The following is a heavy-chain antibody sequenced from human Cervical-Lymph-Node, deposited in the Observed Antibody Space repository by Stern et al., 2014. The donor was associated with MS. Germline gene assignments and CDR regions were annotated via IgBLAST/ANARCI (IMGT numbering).Heavy chain of an antibody. CDR1: GFTFSTYW. J-gene: IGHJ6*02. Sequence: EVQLVESGGGLLQPGGSLGLSCGASGFTFSTYWMHWVRQGPGKGLVWVSRINSGGSSTSYTDSVRGRFTISRDNAKNTVYLQMTSLRAEDTAVYYCARSSGASGDAMDVWGQGTTVTVSS. V-gene: IGHV3-74*01. CDR2: INSGGSST. D-gene: IGHD2-15*01. CDR3: ARSSGASGDAMDV.